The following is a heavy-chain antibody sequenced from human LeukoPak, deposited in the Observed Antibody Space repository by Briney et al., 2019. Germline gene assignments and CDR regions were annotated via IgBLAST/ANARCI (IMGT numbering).Heavy chain of an antibody. CDR3: AKGVSGYCSSTSCYAGFDY. J-gene: IGHJ4*02. V-gene: IGHV3-21*01. CDR2: ISSSSSYI. D-gene: IGHD2-2*03. CDR1: GFTFSSYV. Sequence: AGGSLRLSCAASGFTFSSYVMNWVRQAPGKGLEWVSSISSSSSYIYYADSVKGRFTISRDNAKNSLYLQMNSLRAEDTAVYYCAKGVSGYCSSTSCYAGFDYWGQGTLVTVSS.